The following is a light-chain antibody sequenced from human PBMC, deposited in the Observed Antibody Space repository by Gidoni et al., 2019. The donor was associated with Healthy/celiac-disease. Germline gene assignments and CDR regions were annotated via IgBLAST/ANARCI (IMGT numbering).Light chain of an antibody. V-gene: IGKV1-5*03. CDR1: QGISSW. CDR2: KAS. CDR3: QQYNSYPWT. Sequence: DIQTTPPSSTLPASVGDRVTITCRASQGISSWLAWYQQKPGKAPKLLIYKASSLESGVPSRFSGSGSGTEFTLTISSLQPDDFATYYCQQYNSYPWTFGQGTKVEIK. J-gene: IGKJ1*01.